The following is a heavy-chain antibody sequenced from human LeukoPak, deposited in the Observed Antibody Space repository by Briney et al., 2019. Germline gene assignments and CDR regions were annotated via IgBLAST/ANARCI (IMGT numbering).Heavy chain of an antibody. CDR2: IRYDGSNK. Sequence: PGGSLRLSCAASGFTFSSYGMHWVRQAPGKGLEWVAFIRYDGSNKYYADSVKGRFTISRDNSKNTLYLQMNSLRAEDTAVYYCAKDPYGDYGNWFDPWGQGTLVTVPS. CDR3: AKDPYGDYGNWFDP. CDR1: GFTFSSYG. D-gene: IGHD4-17*01. J-gene: IGHJ5*02. V-gene: IGHV3-30*02.